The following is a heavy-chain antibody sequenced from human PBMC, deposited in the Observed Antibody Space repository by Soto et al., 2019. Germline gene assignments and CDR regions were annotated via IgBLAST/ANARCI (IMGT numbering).Heavy chain of an antibody. J-gene: IGHJ3*02. CDR1: GFSLSTSGVG. D-gene: IGHD4-17*01. V-gene: IGHV2-5*02. CDR3: AHPTVVTDAFDI. CDR2: IYWDDDK. Sequence: QITLKESGPTLVKPTQTLTLTCTFSGFSLSTSGVGVGWIRQPPGKALEWLALIYWDDDKRYSPSLKSRLTITKDTSKNQAVHTMTNMDPVDTATYYCAHPTVVTDAFDIWGQGTMVTVSS.